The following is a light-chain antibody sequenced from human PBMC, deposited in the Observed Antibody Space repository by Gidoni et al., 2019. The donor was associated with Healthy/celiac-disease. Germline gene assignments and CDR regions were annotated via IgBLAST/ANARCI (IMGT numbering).Light chain of an antibody. CDR2: DAS. CDR1: QSVSSY. V-gene: IGKV3-11*01. CDR3: QQRSNWPLT. Sequence: EIVLTQSPGTLSLSPGERATLSCRDSQSVSSYLAWYQQKPGQAPRLLLYDASSRATGIPARFSGSGSGTDFTLTISSLETVDFAVYYCQQRSNWPLTFGGGTKVEIK. J-gene: IGKJ4*01.